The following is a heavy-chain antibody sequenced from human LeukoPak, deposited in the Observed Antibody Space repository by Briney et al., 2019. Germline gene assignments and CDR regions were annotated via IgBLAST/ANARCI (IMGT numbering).Heavy chain of an antibody. V-gene: IGHV3-15*07. CDR1: GFTFSNAW. CDR2: IKSKTDGGTT. J-gene: IGHJ3*02. CDR3: TTAYDYDAFDI. Sequence: GGSLRLSCAASGFTFSNAWMSWVRQAPGKGLEWVGRIKSKTDGGTTDYAAPVKGRFTISRDDSKNTLYLQMNSLKTEDTSVYYCTTAYDYDAFDIWGQGTMVTVSS. D-gene: IGHD5-12*01.